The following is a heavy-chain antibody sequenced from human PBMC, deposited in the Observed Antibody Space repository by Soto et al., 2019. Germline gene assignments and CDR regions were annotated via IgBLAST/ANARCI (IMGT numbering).Heavy chain of an antibody. CDR1: GYTFTSYA. D-gene: IGHD3-10*01. V-gene: IGHV1-3*01. J-gene: IGHJ4*02. CDR2: INAGNGNT. CDR3: ARELLWFGELFNFDY. Sequence: QVQLVQSGAEVKKPGASVKVSCKASGYTFTSYAMHWVRQAPGQRLEWMGWINAGNGNTKYSQKFQGRVTITRDTAXXTAYMELSSLRSEDTAVYYCARELLWFGELFNFDYWGQGTLVTVSS.